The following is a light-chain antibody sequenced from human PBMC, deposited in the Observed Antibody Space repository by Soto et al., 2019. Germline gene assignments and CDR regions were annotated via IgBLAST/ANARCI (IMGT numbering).Light chain of an antibody. Sequence: EIVMTQSPATLSVSPGERATFSCRANESASTNLAWYQQRPGQAPWLLIYATSTMATGIPARLTGTGSGTEFTLTISSLQAEDFAVYYCQQYNKWPLTFGGGTKVEIK. V-gene: IGKV3-15*01. CDR2: ATS. J-gene: IGKJ4*01. CDR1: ESASTN. CDR3: QQYNKWPLT.